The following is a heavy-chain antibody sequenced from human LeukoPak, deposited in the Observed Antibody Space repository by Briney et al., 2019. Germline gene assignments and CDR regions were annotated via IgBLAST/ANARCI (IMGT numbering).Heavy chain of an antibody. Sequence: ASVKVSCKPSGGTFSSYAIIWVRQASGHGLEWIGRIIPILAITHYAQRFEGRVTITADESATTVYMELSSVTSEDTALYFCARHYGGNSVTAGFQYWGQGTLVTVSS. D-gene: IGHD4-23*01. CDR1: GGTFSSYA. CDR2: IIPILAIT. V-gene: IGHV1-69*04. J-gene: IGHJ1*01. CDR3: ARHYGGNSVTAGFQY.